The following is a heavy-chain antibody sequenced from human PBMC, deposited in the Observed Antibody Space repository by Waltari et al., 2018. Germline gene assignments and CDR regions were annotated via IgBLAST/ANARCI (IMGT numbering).Heavy chain of an antibody. CDR2: SRDKANSYIT. V-gene: IGHV3-72*01. D-gene: IGHD6-25*01. CDR1: RFTLSDFY. J-gene: IGHJ3*02. CDR3: VRAASGLDI. Sequence: EVQVVQSGGGLVQPGGSLRLSCEASRFTLSDFYMDWVRQAQGKGLEWVGRSRDKANSYITEYAASVEGRFSISRDDSRNSLYLQMNSLKTEDTAMYYCVRAASGLDIWGQGTMVTVSS.